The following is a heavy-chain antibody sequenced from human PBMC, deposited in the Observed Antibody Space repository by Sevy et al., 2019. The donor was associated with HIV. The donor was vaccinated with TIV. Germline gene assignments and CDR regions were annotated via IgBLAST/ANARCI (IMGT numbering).Heavy chain of an antibody. CDR1: GFTFSSYE. CDR3: ARDEFREMGRFITMVRGVIP. D-gene: IGHD3-10*01. V-gene: IGHV3-48*03. Sequence: GSLRLSCAASGFTFSSYEMNWVRQAPGKGLEWVSYISSSGSTIYYADSVKGRFTISRDNAKNSLYLQMNSLRAEDTAVYYCARDEFREMGRFITMVRGVIPWGQGTLVTVSS. J-gene: IGHJ5*02. CDR2: ISSSGSTI.